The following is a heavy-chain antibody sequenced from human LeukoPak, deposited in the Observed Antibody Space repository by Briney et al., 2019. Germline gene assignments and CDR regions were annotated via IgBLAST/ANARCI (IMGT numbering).Heavy chain of an antibody. CDR3: ARGYRYCSSTSCYNRAFDI. CDR2: INHSGST. CDR1: GGSFSGYY. J-gene: IGHJ3*02. Sequence: PSETLSLTCAVYGGSFSGYYWSWIRQPPGKGLEWIGEINHSGSTNYNPSLKSRVTLSVDTSKNQFSLKLSSVTAADTAVYYCARGYRYCSSTSCYNRAFDIWGQGTMVTVSS. V-gene: IGHV4-34*01. D-gene: IGHD2-2*02.